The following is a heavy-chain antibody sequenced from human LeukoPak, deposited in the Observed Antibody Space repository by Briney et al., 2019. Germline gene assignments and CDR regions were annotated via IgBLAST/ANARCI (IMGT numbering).Heavy chain of an antibody. J-gene: IGHJ4*02. D-gene: IGHD1-26*01. CDR2: IYPSDSDT. CDR3: ARPLQGIVGATGFDY. V-gene: IGHV5-51*01. Sequence: GESLKISCQGSEYSFATYWIAWLRQMPGKGLEWMGIIYPSDSDTRYSPSFQGQVTISADKSIKTAYLQWSSLKASDTAMYYCARPLQGIVGATGFDYWGRGTLVTVSS. CDR1: EYSFATYW.